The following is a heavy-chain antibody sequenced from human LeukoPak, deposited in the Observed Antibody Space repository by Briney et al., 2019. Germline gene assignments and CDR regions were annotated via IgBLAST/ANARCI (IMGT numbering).Heavy chain of an antibody. J-gene: IGHJ4*02. CDR3: ARGGEGADSYGPHYFDF. CDR2: IYYSETT. Sequence: SETLSLTCAISGGSISSGDYYWTWIRQAPGKGLEWIGYIYYSETTDYNPSLQSRAIISLDTSKNQVSLKLTSVTAADTAVYYCARGGEGADSYGPHYFDFWGQGTLAVVSS. V-gene: IGHV4-30-4*01. CDR1: GGSISSGDYY. D-gene: IGHD3-10*01.